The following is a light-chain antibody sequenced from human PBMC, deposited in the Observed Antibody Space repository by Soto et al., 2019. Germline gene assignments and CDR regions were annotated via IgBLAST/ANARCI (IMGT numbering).Light chain of an antibody. Sequence: IVMTQSPATLSVSPGERAPLSCRARQSVSSNLAWYQQRRGQAPRLLIHDASTRATGIPARFSGSGSGTDFTLTISILQPEDFAVYYCQHRSNWPPELSFGGGTKVDTK. CDR3: QHRSNWPPELS. J-gene: IGKJ4*01. V-gene: IGKV3-11*01. CDR1: QSVSSN. CDR2: DAS.